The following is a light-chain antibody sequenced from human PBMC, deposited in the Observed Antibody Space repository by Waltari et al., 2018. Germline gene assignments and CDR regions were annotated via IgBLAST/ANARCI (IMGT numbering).Light chain of an antibody. CDR3: QQYSDWPPLT. CDR1: QSLSRN. Sequence: EILMTQSPGTLSVSPGETATLSRRASQSLSRNLAWYQLKPGQAPRLLIYAASTGATGIPARFSGSGSGTEFTLTISSLQSEDFAVYYCQQYSDWPPLTFGGGTKVEIK. V-gene: IGKV3-15*01. J-gene: IGKJ4*01. CDR2: AAS.